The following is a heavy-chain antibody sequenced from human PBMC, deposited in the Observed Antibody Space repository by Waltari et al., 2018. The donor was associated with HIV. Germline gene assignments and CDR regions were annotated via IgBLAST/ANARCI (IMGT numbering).Heavy chain of an antibody. CDR3: ARLTREGYNGGFDY. J-gene: IGHJ4*02. CDR1: GFDFSNFG. D-gene: IGHD1-1*01. CDR2: IWFDSSNK. Sequence: QVQLVESGGGVVQPGRSLRTSCEASGFDFSNFGMHWVRQAPGKGLEWVGVIWFDSSNKYYGDSVKGRFTISRDNSKKTVYLQMNSLRGEDTAVYYCARLTREGYNGGFDYWGQGTLVTVSS. V-gene: IGHV3-33*08.